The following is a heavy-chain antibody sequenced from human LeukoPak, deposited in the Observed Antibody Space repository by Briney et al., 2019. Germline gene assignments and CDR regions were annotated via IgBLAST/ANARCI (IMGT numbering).Heavy chain of an antibody. CDR2: IRGKAFGGAT. V-gene: IGHV3-49*03. D-gene: IGHD1-7*01. Sequence: PGRSLRLSCTTSGFTFGDYAMSWFRQAPGKGLEWVGFIRGKAFGGATEYAASVKGRFTISRDDSKSIAYLQMNSLKTEDTAVYYCSSPVLAQLPYYFDYWGQGTLVTVSS. CDR1: GFTFGDYA. J-gene: IGHJ4*02. CDR3: SSPVLAQLPYYFDY.